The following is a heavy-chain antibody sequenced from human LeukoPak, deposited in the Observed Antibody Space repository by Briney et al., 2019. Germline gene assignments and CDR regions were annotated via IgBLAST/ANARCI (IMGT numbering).Heavy chain of an antibody. CDR2: ISAYNGNT. CDR1: GNTFTNNG. V-gene: IGHV1-18*01. D-gene: IGHD5-24*01. Sequence: ASVKVSCKASGNTFTNNGISWVRQATGQGREWMGWISAYNGNTNYAQKFQGRVTLTRDMSTSTGYLELSSLRSEDTAVYYCARDNSVRDEAWWFNPWGQGTLVTVSS. CDR3: ARDNSVRDEAWWFNP. J-gene: IGHJ5*02.